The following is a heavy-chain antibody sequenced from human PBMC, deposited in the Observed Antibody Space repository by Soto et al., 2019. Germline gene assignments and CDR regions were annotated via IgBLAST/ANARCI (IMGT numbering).Heavy chain of an antibody. J-gene: IGHJ3*02. CDR1: GGSISSSSYY. D-gene: IGHD5-12*01. V-gene: IGHV4-39*01. CDR2: IYYSGST. Sequence: PSETLSLTCTVSGGSISSSSYYWGWIRQPPGKGLEWIGSIYYSGSTYYNPSLKSRVTISVDTSKNQFSLKLSSVTAADTAVYHCARAPDRWLQDAFDIWGQGTMVTVSS. CDR3: ARAPDRWLQDAFDI.